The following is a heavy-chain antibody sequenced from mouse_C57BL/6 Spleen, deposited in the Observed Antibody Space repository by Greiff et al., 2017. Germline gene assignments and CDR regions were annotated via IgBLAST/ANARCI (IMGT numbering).Heavy chain of an antibody. V-gene: IGHV1-55*01. Sequence: VQLQQPGAELVKPGASVKMSCKASGYTFTSYWITWVKQRPGQGLEWIGDIYPGSGSTNYNEKFKSKATLTVDTSSSTAYMQLSSLTSEDSAVYYCARDYGSSYEGMDYWGQGTSVTVSS. CDR3: ARDYGSSYEGMDY. D-gene: IGHD1-1*01. CDR1: GYTFTSYW. J-gene: IGHJ4*01. CDR2: IYPGSGST.